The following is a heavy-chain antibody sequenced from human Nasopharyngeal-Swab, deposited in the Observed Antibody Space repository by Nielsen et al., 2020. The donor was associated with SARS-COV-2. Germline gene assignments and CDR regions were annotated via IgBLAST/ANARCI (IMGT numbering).Heavy chain of an antibody. CDR1: GDSVSSNSAA. J-gene: IGHJ6*02. CDR2: TYYRSKWYN. Sequence: SQTLSLTCAISGDSVSSNSAAWNWIRQSPSRGLEWLVRTYYRSKWYNDYAVSVKSRITINPDTSKNQFSLQLNSVTPEDTAVYYCARDRDIYCSSTSCSSYYYYYGMDVWGQGTTVTVSS. V-gene: IGHV6-1*01. CDR3: ARDRDIYCSSTSCSSYYYYYGMDV. D-gene: IGHD2-2*01.